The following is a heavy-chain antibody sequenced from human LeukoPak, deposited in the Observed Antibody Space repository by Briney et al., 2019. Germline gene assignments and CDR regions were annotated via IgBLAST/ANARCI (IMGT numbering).Heavy chain of an antibody. J-gene: IGHJ4*02. CDR2: IYYSGST. D-gene: IGHD4-17*01. Sequence: SETLSLTCTVSGGSISSYYWSWIRQPPGKGLEWIGYIYYSGSTNYNPSLKSRVTISVDTSKNQFSLKLSSVTAADTAVYYCARGVVYGDLPFDYWGQGTLVTVSS. CDR3: ARGVVYGDLPFDY. CDR1: GGSISSYY. V-gene: IGHV4-59*01.